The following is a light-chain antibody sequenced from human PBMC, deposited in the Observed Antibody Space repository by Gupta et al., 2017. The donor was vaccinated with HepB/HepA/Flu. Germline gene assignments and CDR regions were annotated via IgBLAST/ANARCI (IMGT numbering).Light chain of an antibody. V-gene: IGLV5-45*02. J-gene: IGLJ2*01. CDR2: YKSDSDK. CDR3: MIWHSSAVV. Sequence: QAVLTQPSSLSASPGASASPTCPLRSGINVGTYRIYWYQQKPGSPPQYLLRYKSDSDKQQGSGVPSRFSGSKDASANAGILLISGLQSEDEADYYCMIWHSSAVVFGGGTKLTVL. CDR1: SGINVGTYR.